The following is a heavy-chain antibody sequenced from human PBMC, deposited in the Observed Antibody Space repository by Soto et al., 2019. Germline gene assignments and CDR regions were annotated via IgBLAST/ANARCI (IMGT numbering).Heavy chain of an antibody. CDR2: ISSSSTI. D-gene: IGHD5-12*01. V-gene: IGHV3-48*01. J-gene: IGHJ6*02. CDR1: GFTFSSYS. CDR3: AGADSGYAHGYYYYGMDV. Sequence: EVQLVESGGGLVQPGGSLRLSCAASGFTFSSYSMNWVRQAPGKGLEWVSYISSSSTIYYADSVKGRFTISRDNAKNSLYLQMNSLRAEDTAVYYCAGADSGYAHGYYYYGMDVWGQGTTVTVSS.